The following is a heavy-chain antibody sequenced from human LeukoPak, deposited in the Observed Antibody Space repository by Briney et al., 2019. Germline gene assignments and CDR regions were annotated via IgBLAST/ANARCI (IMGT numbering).Heavy chain of an antibody. Sequence: SETLSLTCTVSGYSISSGYYWGWIRQPPGKGLEWIGSIYHSGNTYYTPSLKSRVTISADTSKNQFSLKLSSVTAADTAVYYCARGIGVAGIYNDYWGQGTLVTVSS. CDR2: IYHSGNT. D-gene: IGHD6-19*01. V-gene: IGHV4-38-2*02. J-gene: IGHJ4*02. CDR3: ARGIGVAGIYNDY. CDR1: GYSISSGYY.